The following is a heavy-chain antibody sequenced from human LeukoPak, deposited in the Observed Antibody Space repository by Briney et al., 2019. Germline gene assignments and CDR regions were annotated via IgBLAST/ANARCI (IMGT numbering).Heavy chain of an antibody. V-gene: IGHV3-7*01. Sequence: GGSLRLSCAASGFTFNYYWMTWVRQGPGKGLEWVATIKEDGSERYYVESVKGRFTISRDSAKNSLYLQMNSLRVEDTALYYCARDKASGSSYGSSFHFWGQGTMVTVSS. CDR1: GFTFNYYW. J-gene: IGHJ3*01. CDR2: IKEDGSER. CDR3: ARDKASGSSYGSSFHF. D-gene: IGHD1-26*01.